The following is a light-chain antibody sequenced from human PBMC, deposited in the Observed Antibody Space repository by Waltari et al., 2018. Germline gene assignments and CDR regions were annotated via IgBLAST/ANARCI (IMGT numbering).Light chain of an antibody. Sequence: DIQMTQSPSTLSASVGDKVTITCRASQSVANRVAWYRQKPGEAPKVLIYQASTLETGVPSRFSGSGSGTEFTRTISRLQPDDFARYYCQQHNNSWTFGQGTTVEVK. J-gene: IGKJ1*01. CDR1: QSVANR. V-gene: IGKV1-5*03. CDR3: QQHNNSWT. CDR2: QAS.